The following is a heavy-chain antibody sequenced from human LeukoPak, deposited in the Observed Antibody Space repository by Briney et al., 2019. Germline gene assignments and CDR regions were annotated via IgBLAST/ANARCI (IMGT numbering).Heavy chain of an antibody. Sequence: GASVKVFCKASGGTFSSYAISWVRQVPGQGLEWMGGIIPIFGTANYAQKFQGRVTITADESTSTAYMELSSLRSEDTAVYYCARDGSGSYDYFDYWGQGTLVTVSS. D-gene: IGHD1-26*01. V-gene: IGHV1-69*13. CDR1: GGTFSSYA. CDR3: ARDGSGSYDYFDY. J-gene: IGHJ4*02. CDR2: IIPIFGTA.